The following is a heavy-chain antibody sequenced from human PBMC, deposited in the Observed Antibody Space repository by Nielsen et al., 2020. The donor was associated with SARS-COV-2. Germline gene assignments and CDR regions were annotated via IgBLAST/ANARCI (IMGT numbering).Heavy chain of an antibody. V-gene: IGHV7-4-1*02. CDR2: INTNTGNP. D-gene: IGHD3-10*01. J-gene: IGHJ5*02. CDR1: GYTFTSYA. CDR3: ATSNLWFGELRFDP. Sequence: ALVKVSCKASGYTFTSYAMNWVRQAPGQGLEWMGWINTNTGNPTYAQGSTGRFVFSLDTSVSTAYLQISSLKAEDTAVYYCATSNLWFGELRFDPWGQGTLVTVSS.